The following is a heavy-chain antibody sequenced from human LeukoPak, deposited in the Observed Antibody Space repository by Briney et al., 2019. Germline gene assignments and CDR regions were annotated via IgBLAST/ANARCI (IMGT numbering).Heavy chain of an antibody. CDR3: ARGRLYYGSGSYYDY. V-gene: IGHV4-34*01. J-gene: IGHJ4*02. Sequence: PSETLSLTCAVYGGSFSGYYWSWIRQPPGKGLEWIGEINHSGSTNSNPSLKSRVTISVDTSKNQFSLKLSSVTAADTAVYYCARGRLYYGSGSYYDYWGQGTLVTVSS. CDR1: GGSFSGYY. D-gene: IGHD3-10*01. CDR2: INHSGST.